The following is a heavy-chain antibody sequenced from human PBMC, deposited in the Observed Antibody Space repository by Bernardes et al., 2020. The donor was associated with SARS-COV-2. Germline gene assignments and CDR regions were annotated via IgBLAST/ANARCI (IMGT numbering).Heavy chain of an antibody. CDR1: GLSFRGYY. D-gene: IGHD5-18*01. CDR2: INHSGST. Sequence: WGSLRLTCAVYGLSFRGYYWSWIRQPPGKGLAWIGEINHSGSTTYNPSLKSRVTISVDTSKNQFSLNLSSVTAADTAVYYCAREGAVQLQSLADLDYGGHRTRFTAAS. J-gene: IGHJ4*01. CDR3: AREGAVQLQSLADLDY. V-gene: IGHV4-34*01.